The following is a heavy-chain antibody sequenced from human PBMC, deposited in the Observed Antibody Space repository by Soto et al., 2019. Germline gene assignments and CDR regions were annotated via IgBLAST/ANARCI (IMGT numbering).Heavy chain of an antibody. CDR1: GGSISSYY. D-gene: IGHD1-26*01. V-gene: IGHV4-59*01. CDR2: IYYSGST. CDR3: ARERDSGIGDAFDI. J-gene: IGHJ3*02. Sequence: SETLSLTCTVSGGSISSYYWSWIRQPPGKGLEWIGYIYYSGSTNYNPSLKSPVTISVDTSKNQFSLKLSSVTAADTAVYYCARERDSGIGDAFDIWGQGTMVTVSS.